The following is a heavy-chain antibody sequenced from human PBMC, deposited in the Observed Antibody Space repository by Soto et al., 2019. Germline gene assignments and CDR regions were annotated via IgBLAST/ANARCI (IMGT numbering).Heavy chain of an antibody. Sequence: QVQLVQSGAEVKKPGASVKVSCKASGYTFTSYDINWVRQATGQGLEWMGWMNPNSGNTGYAQKCQGRVTMTRNTPISTAYMELSSLRYEDTAVYYCATTCERWLQLGGNYNWFDPWGQGTLVTVSS. CDR3: ATTCERWLQLGGNYNWFDP. D-gene: IGHD5-12*01. J-gene: IGHJ5*02. CDR2: MNPNSGNT. V-gene: IGHV1-8*01. CDR1: GYTFTSYD.